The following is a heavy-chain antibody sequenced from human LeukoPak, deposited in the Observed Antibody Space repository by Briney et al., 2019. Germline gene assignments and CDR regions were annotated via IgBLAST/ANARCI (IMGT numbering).Heavy chain of an antibody. V-gene: IGHV4-39*01. CDR2: IYYSGST. Sequence: PSETLSLTCPVSGGSISSGVYYWSWIRQHPGKGLEWIGYIYYSGSTYYNPSLKSRVTISVDTSKNQFSLKLSSVTAADTAVYYCARHSIGATTDFDYWGQGTLVTVSS. D-gene: IGHD1-26*01. J-gene: IGHJ4*02. CDR3: ARHSIGATTDFDY. CDR1: GGSISSGVYY.